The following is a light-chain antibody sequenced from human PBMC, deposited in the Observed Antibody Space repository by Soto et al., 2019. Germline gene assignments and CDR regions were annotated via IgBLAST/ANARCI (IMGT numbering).Light chain of an antibody. J-gene: IGKJ1*01. Sequence: DIQMTQSPSTLSGPVGDRVTIACRASQTISSWLAWYQQKPGKAPKLLIYKASTLKSGVPSRFSGSGSGTEFTLTISSLQPDDFATYYCQHYNSYSEAFG. V-gene: IGKV1-5*03. CDR1: QTISSW. CDR2: KAS. CDR3: QHYNSYSEA.